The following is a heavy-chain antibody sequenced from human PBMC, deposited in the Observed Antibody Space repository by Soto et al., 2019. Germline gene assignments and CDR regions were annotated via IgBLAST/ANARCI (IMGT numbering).Heavy chain of an antibody. V-gene: IGHV4-61*01. CDR2: INYSGTT. CDR1: GGSVSSGSYH. D-gene: IGHD6-19*01. J-gene: IGHJ4*02. CDR3: ARVGWVRDS. Sequence: SETLSLTCTVSGGSVSSGSYHWSWIRQPPGKGLEWIGFINYSGTTNYGPSLKSRVTISVDTSKNQFSLKLSSVTAADTAVYYCARVGWVRDSWGQGTLVTVSS.